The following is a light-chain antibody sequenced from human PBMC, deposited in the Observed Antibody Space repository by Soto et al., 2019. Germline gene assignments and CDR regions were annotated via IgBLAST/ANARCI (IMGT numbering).Light chain of an antibody. Sequence: IQMNQSPSPLSASVGDRVTITCRASQSISSWLAWYQQKPGKAPKLLIYKASSLESGVPSRFSGSGSGTEFTLTISSLQPDDFATYYCQPYNSYWTFGQGTKVDI. V-gene: IGKV1-5*03. CDR3: QPYNSYWT. CDR2: KAS. CDR1: QSISSW. J-gene: IGKJ1*01.